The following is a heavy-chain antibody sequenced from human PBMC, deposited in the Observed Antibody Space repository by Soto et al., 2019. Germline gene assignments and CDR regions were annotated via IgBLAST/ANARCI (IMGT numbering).Heavy chain of an antibody. D-gene: IGHD1-26*01. V-gene: IGHV3-21*01. CDR2: INGRSNYK. Sequence: LRLSCATSGFSFSTYVMNWVRQSPGKGLEWVSSINGRSNYKYYADSVKGRFTISRDNAKNSLYLQMNSLRAEDAAVYYCAREDGIVGTTSAFDYWGQGTLVTVSS. CDR3: AREDGIVGTTSAFDY. CDR1: GFSFSTYV. J-gene: IGHJ4*02.